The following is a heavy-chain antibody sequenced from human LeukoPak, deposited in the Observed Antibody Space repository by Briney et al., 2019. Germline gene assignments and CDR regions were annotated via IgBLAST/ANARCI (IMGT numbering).Heavy chain of an antibody. CDR3: ARYSGGQWLDLDY. V-gene: IGHV1-2*02. D-gene: IGHD6-19*01. CDR2: INPNSGGT. J-gene: IGHJ4*02. CDR1: GYTFTGYY. Sequence: ASVKVSCKASGYTFTGYYMHWVRQAPGQGLEWMGWINPNSGGTNYAQKFQGRVTMTRDTSISTAYMELSRLRSDDTAVYYCARYSGGQWLDLDYWGQGTLVTVSS.